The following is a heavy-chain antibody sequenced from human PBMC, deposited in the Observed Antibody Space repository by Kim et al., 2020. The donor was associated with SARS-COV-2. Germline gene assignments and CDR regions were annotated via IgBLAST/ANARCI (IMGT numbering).Heavy chain of an antibody. CDR2: SGST. J-gene: IGHJ6*02. V-gene: IGHV4-34*01. CDR3: ARDRTLDV. D-gene: IGHD1-1*01. Sequence: SGSTNYNPSRKSRVTISVDTSKNQFSLKLSSVTAADTAVYYCARDRTLDVWGQGTTVTVSS.